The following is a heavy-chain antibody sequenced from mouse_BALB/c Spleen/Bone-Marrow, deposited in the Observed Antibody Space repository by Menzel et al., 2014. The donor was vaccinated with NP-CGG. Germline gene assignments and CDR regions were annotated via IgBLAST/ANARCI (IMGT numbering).Heavy chain of an antibody. CDR2: INPESSTI. V-gene: IGHV4-1*02. Sequence: DVKLQESGGGLVQPGGSLKLSCTASGFDFSRYWMSWVRQAPGKGLQWIGEINPESSTINYTPSLKDKFIISRDNAKNTLYLQMNKVRSEDTALYYCARLTYYGLSDYWGQGTTLTVSS. D-gene: IGHD1-2*01. CDR3: ARLTYYGLSDY. J-gene: IGHJ2*01. CDR1: GFDFSRYW.